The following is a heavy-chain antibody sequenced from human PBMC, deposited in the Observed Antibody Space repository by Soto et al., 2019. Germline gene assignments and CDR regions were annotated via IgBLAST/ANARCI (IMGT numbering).Heavy chain of an antibody. CDR3: AIQDCTNDVCLEAAVTVGGALEY. D-gene: IGHD2-8*01. V-gene: IGHV3-74*01. CDR2: ISGDGTTT. Sequence: EVQLLESGGGLVQPGEALRLACAASGFSIRKYWMHWVRQAPGKGPVWVSYISGDGTTTDYAGSVKGRFTISRDNAKNTLFLQMDSLRVEDTAIYFCAIQDCTNDVCLEAAVTVGGALEYLGRGAQVTVSS. CDR1: GFSIRKYW. J-gene: IGHJ4*02.